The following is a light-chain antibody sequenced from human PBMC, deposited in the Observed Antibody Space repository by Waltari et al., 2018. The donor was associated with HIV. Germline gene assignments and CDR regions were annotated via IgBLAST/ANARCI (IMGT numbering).Light chain of an antibody. V-gene: IGKV1-8*01. CDR3: QQYYDYPRT. CDR2: TAS. CDR1: QDVSTY. J-gene: IGKJ1*01. Sequence: AIRMTQSPSSFSASTGDKVTITCRARQDVSTYLAWYQQKPGKAPKLRIYTASTLQSGVPSRFSGSGSGTDFTLTINCLQREDFATYYCQQYYDYPRTFGQGTKVEIK.